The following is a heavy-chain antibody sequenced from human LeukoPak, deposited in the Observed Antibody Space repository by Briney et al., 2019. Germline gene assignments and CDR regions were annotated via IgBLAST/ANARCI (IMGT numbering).Heavy chain of an antibody. Sequence: GESLKISCKGSGYIFTSYWIGWVRQMPGKGLEWMGIIYPGDSDTRYSPSFQGQVTISADTSISTAYLQWSSLKASDTAMYYCARPSRKGGPYGDLFDHWGQGTLVTVSS. CDR2: IYPGDSDT. V-gene: IGHV5-51*01. CDR1: GYIFTSYW. J-gene: IGHJ4*02. CDR3: ARPSRKGGPYGDLFDH. D-gene: IGHD4-17*01.